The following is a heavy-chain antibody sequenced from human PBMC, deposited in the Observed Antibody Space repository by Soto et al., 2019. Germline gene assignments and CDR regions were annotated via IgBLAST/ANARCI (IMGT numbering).Heavy chain of an antibody. CDR3: ARVGGGMCHFDP. J-gene: IGHJ5*02. D-gene: IGHD2-15*01. CDR1: GFTFSSYW. Sequence: EVQLVESGGGLVQPGESLRLSCAASGFTFSSYWMHWVRQAPGKGLVWVSRVNGDGRTTSYADSVKGRFTISRDNAKNTLYLQMNSLRGEDTAVYYCARVGGGMCHFDPWGQGTLVTVSA. V-gene: IGHV3-74*01. CDR2: VNGDGRTT.